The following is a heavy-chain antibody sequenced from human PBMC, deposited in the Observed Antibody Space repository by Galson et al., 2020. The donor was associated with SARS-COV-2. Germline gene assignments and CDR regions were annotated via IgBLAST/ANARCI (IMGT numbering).Heavy chain of an antibody. D-gene: IGHD1-26*01. J-gene: IGHJ4*02. CDR1: GFTFSSYA. Sequence: TGGSLRLSCAASGFTFSSYAMHWVRQAPGKGLEWVAVISYDGSNKYYADSVKGRFTISRDNSKNTLYLQMNSLRAEDTAVYYCARPHSGSYYSYFDYWGQGTLVTVSS. V-gene: IGHV3-30-3*01. CDR2: ISYDGSNK. CDR3: ARPHSGSYYSYFDY.